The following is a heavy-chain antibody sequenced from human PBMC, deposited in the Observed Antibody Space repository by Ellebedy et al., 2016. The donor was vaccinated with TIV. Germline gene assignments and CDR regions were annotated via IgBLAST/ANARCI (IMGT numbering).Heavy chain of an antibody. V-gene: IGHV3-23*01. D-gene: IGHD3-22*01. CDR1: GFTFSSYA. J-gene: IGHJ4*02. Sequence: GESLKISCAASGFTFSSYAMSWVRQAPGKGLEWVSAISGSGGSTYYADSVKGRFTISRDNSKNTLYLQMNSLRAEDTAVYYCAKDYDSSGYYAIPHYYFDYWGQGTLVTVSS. CDR2: ISGSGGST. CDR3: AKDYDSSGYYAIPHYYFDY.